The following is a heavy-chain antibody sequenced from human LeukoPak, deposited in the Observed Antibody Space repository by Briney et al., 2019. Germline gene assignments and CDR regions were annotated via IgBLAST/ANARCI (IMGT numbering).Heavy chain of an antibody. Sequence: SETLSLTCTVSGGSISSSSYYWGWIRQPPGKGLEWIGSIYYSGSTYYNPSLKSRVTISVDTSKNQFSLKLSSVTAADTAVYYCARPGDYCGNSGDDYWGQGTLVTVSS. CDR2: IYYSGST. CDR1: GGSISSSSYY. V-gene: IGHV4-39*01. D-gene: IGHD4-23*01. CDR3: ARPGDYCGNSGDDY. J-gene: IGHJ4*02.